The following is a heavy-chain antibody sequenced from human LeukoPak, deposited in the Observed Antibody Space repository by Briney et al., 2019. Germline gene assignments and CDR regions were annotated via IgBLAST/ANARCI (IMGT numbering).Heavy chain of an antibody. Sequence: SETLSLTCAVYGGSFSGYYWSWIRQPPGKGLEWIGEINHSGSTNYNPSLKGRVTISVDTSKNQFSLKLSSVTAADTAVYYCARGPYYHYYFDYWGQGTLVTVSS. D-gene: IGHD2-21*01. CDR2: INHSGST. J-gene: IGHJ4*02. V-gene: IGHV4-34*01. CDR3: ARGPYYHYYFDY. CDR1: GGSFSGYY.